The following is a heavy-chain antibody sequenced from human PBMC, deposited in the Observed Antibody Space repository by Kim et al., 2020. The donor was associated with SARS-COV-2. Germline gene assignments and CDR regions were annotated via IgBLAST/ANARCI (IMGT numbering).Heavy chain of an antibody. V-gene: IGHV3-33*01. J-gene: IGHJ6*02. CDR1: GFTFSSYG. D-gene: IGHD6-6*01. CDR3: AREHLTEYISWYGMDV. CDR2: IWYDGSNK. Sequence: GGSLRLSCTASGFTFSSYGMHWVRQAPGKGLEWVAVIWYDGSNKYYADSVKGRFTISRDNSKNTLYLQMNSLRAEDTAVYYCAREHLTEYISWYGMDVWGQGTTVTVSS.